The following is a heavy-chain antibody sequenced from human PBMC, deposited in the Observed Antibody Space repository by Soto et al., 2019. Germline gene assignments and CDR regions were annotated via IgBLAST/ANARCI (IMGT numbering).Heavy chain of an antibody. CDR2: IIPIFGTA. CDR3: ASVERAVAPPFPWFDP. Sequence: SVKVSCKASGGTFSSYAISWVRQAPGQGLECIGGIIPIFGTANYAQKFQGRVTITADESTSTAYMELSSLRSEDTAVYYCASVERAVAPPFPWFDPWGQGTLVTVSS. J-gene: IGHJ5*02. V-gene: IGHV1-69*13. D-gene: IGHD6-19*01. CDR1: GGTFSSYA.